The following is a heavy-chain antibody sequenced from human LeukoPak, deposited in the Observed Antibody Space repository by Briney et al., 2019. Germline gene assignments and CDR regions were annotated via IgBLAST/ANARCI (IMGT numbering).Heavy chain of an antibody. Sequence: ASVKLSCKASGYTFITHGITWVRHAPGQGHQWVGWISTYSGNAHYAQRLQDRVTLSKDTATTTAYLEVRNLRSDDTAVYYCARDLAVLGVVFTSYMDVWGKGTPVIVSS. J-gene: IGHJ6*03. V-gene: IGHV1-18*01. CDR2: ISTYSGNA. CDR3: ARDLAVLGVVFTSYMDV. D-gene: IGHD3-3*01. CDR1: GYTFITHG.